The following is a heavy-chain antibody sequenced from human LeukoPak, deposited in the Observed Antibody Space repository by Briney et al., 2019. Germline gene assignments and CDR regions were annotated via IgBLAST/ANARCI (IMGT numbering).Heavy chain of an antibody. CDR2: IIPIFGTA. V-gene: IGHV1-69*13. CDR1: GYTFTSYG. Sequence: SVKVSCKASGYTFTSYGISWVRQAPGQGLEWMGGIIPIFGTANYAQKFQGRVTITADESTRTAYMELSSLRSEDTAVYYCARDRWVIVPAAIGDYYYYYYMDVWGKGTTVTVSS. CDR3: ARDRWVIVPAAIGDYYYYYYMDV. D-gene: IGHD2-2*02. J-gene: IGHJ6*03.